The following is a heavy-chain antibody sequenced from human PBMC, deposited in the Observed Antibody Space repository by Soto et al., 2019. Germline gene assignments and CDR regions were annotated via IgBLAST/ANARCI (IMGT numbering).Heavy chain of an antibody. CDR2: ISSSGTSA. J-gene: IGHJ4*02. D-gene: IGHD6-19*01. Sequence: QVQLEESGGGLVKPGGSLRLSCAASGFTFSAAYMRWIRQAPNKGLEYISYISSSGTSANYADSVKGRFTISRDNAKNSLYLQMNSLRAEDTAVYYCARDRGAVTGQYFDYWGQGALVTVSS. CDR3: ARDRGAVTGQYFDY. V-gene: IGHV3-11*05. CDR1: GFTFSAAY.